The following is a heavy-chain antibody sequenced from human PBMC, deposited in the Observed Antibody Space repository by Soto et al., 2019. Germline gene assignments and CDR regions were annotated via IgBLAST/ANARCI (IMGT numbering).Heavy chain of an antibody. J-gene: IGHJ4*02. Sequence: PGGSLRLSCGASGCNFVGYAVTWVRQAPGKGLEWVSTISGSDGKTFYADAVKGRFSISRDISQSTLDLQMNSLRADDTAIYYCARWSYLDYWGQGTRVTSP. CDR2: ISGSDGKT. D-gene: IGHD3-3*01. V-gene: IGHV3-23*01. CDR1: GCNFVGYA. CDR3: ARWSYLDY.